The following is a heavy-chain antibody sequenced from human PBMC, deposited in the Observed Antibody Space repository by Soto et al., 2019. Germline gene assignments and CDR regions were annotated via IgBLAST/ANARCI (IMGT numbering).Heavy chain of an antibody. CDR2: INSDGSST. CDR1: GFTFSSYW. D-gene: IGHD5-18*01. Sequence: TGGSLRLSCAASGFTFSSYWMHWFRQAPGKGLVWVSRINSDGSSTSYADSVKGRFTISRDNAKNTLYLQMNSLRAEDTAVYYCARCGYSYGYADYWGQGTLVTVSS. CDR3: ARCGYSYGYADY. V-gene: IGHV3-74*01. J-gene: IGHJ4*02.